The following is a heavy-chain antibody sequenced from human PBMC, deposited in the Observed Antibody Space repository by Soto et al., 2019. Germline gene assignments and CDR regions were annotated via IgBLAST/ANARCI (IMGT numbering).Heavy chain of an antibody. CDR2: IYYSGST. J-gene: IGHJ4*02. Sequence: SETLSLTCTVSGGSISSGDYYWSWIRQPPGKGLEWIGYIYYSGSTYYNPSLKSRVTISVDTSKNQFSLKLSSVTAADTAVYYCHTVSTELDTKFDYWGQGTLATVSS. CDR1: GGSISSGDYY. V-gene: IGHV4-30-4*01. CDR3: HTVSTELDTKFDY. D-gene: IGHD1-7*01.